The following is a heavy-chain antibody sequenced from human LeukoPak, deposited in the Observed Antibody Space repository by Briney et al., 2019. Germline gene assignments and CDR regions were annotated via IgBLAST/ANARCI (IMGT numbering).Heavy chain of an antibody. Sequence: GGSLRLSCAASGFTFNSYSMNWVRQAPGKGLEWVAVISYDGSNEYYAESVKGRFTISRDSSENTLYLEMNSLRVEDTAVYYCARVGYYSSGPFSYFDYWGQGTLVTVSS. CDR3: ARVGYYSSGPFSYFDY. D-gene: IGHD3-10*01. CDR1: GFTFNSYS. V-gene: IGHV3-30*03. CDR2: ISYDGSNE. J-gene: IGHJ4*02.